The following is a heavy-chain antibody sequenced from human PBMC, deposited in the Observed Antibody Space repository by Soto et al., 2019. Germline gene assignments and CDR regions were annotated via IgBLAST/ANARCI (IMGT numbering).Heavy chain of an antibody. V-gene: IGHV2-5*02. Sequence: QITLKESGPTLVKPTQTLTLTCTFSGFSLSTSGVAVGWIRQPPGKALEWLALIYWDDDKRYSPSLRSRLTISKDTSKNQVVLTTTNMDPVDTATYYCIQSRCGGDCLQAYASHYYYGMDVWGQGTTVTVSS. CDR2: IYWDDDK. D-gene: IGHD2-21*02. CDR3: IQSRCGGDCLQAYASHYYYGMDV. CDR1: GFSLSTSGVA. J-gene: IGHJ6*02.